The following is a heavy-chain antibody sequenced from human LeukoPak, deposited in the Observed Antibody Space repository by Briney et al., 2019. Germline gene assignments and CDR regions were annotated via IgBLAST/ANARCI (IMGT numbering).Heavy chain of an antibody. CDR1: GASITTTLYY. CDR2: FYYGGIT. J-gene: IGHJ3*01. D-gene: IGHD6-13*01. CDR3: ARDRVAAVGDGFDV. Sequence: KPSETLSLTCTVSGASITTTLYYWVWARQSPGKGLEWIGSFYYGGITYYHPSLKSRVTVSVDTSRSQFSLKLISVTAADTAVYYCARDRVAAVGDGFDVWGQGTMVTVSS. V-gene: IGHV4-39*07.